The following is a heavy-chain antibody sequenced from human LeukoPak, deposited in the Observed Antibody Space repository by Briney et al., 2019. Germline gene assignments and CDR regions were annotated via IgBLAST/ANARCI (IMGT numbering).Heavy chain of an antibody. V-gene: IGHV3-30*03. Sequence: PGRSLRLSCAASGFTFSSYGMHWVRQAPGRGLEWVAVISYDGSNKYYADSVKGRFTISRDNSKNTLYLQMNSLRAEDTAVYYCARDIDCSSTSCPIRGAAFDIWGQGTMVTVSS. D-gene: IGHD2-2*01. J-gene: IGHJ3*02. CDR2: ISYDGSNK. CDR1: GFTFSSYG. CDR3: ARDIDCSSTSCPIRGAAFDI.